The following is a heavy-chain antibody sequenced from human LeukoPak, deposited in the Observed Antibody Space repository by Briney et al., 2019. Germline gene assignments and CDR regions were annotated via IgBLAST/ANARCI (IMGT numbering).Heavy chain of an antibody. CDR2: IIPIFGTA. Sequence: SVRVSCKASGGAFSSYAISWVRQAPGQGLEWMGGIIPIFGTANYAQKFQGRVTMTRDTSTSTVYMELSSLRSEDTAVYYCAREGFHGRELFPTFDYWGQGTLVTVSS. V-gene: IGHV1-69*05. CDR3: AREGFHGRELFPTFDY. CDR1: GGAFSSYA. D-gene: IGHD3-10*01. J-gene: IGHJ4*02.